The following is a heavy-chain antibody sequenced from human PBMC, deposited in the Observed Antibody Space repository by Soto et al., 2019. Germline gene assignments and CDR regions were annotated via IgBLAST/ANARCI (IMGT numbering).Heavy chain of an antibody. J-gene: IGHJ4*02. CDR2: ISAHNGNT. V-gene: IGHV1-18*01. D-gene: IGHD1-1*01. CDR1: GYGFTTYG. CDR3: ARGRYGDY. Sequence: QVHLVQSGAEVKKPGASVKVSCKGSGYGFTTYGITWVRQAPGQGLEWMAWISAHNGNTNYAQKLQGRDTVTRDTSTSTAYMELRSLRSDDTAVYYCARGRYGDYRGQVALVTVSS.